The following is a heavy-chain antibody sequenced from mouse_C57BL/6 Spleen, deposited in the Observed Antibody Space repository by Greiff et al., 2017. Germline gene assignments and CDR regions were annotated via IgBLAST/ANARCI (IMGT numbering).Heavy chain of an antibody. D-gene: IGHD3-2*02. CDR2: IYPGSGNT. CDR1: GYTFTDYY. J-gene: IGHJ2*01. V-gene: IGHV1-76*01. CDR3: ARSGAAQAPYFNY. Sequence: QVQLKESGAELVRPGASVKLSCKASGYTFTDYYINWVKQRPGQGLEWIARIYPGSGNTYYNEKFKGKATLTAEKSSSTAYMQLSSLTSEDSAVYFCARSGAAQAPYFNYWGQGTTLTVSS.